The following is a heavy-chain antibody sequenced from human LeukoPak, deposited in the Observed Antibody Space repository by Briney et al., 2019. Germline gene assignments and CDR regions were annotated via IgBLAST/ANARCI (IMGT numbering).Heavy chain of an antibody. J-gene: IGHJ4*02. D-gene: IGHD3-22*01. V-gene: IGHV3-9*01. CDR3: ARDSVHGYYDSSGYSALVDY. CDR2: ISWNGGSI. CDR1: GFTFDDYA. Sequence: GGSLRLSCAASGFTFDDYAMHWVRQAPGKGLEWVSGISWNGGSIGYADSVKGRFTISRDNAKNSLYLQMNSLRAEDTAVYYCARDSVHGYYDSSGYSALVDYWGQGTLVTVSS.